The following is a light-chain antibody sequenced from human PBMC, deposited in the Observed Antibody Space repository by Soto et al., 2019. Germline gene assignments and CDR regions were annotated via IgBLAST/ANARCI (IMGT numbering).Light chain of an antibody. CDR1: QGIRND. CDR3: LQDYNYPWT. Sequence: AIQMTQSPSSLSASVGDRVTVTCRASQGIRNDLGWYQQKPGKAPKLLIYAASSLQSGVPSRFSGSGSGTDFTLTISNLQPEDFATYYCLQDYNYPWTFGQGTKVEIK. J-gene: IGKJ1*01. V-gene: IGKV1-6*01. CDR2: AAS.